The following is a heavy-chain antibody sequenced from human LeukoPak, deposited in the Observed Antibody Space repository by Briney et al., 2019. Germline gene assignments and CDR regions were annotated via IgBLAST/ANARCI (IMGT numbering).Heavy chain of an antibody. CDR1: GFTFSSYG. J-gene: IGHJ5*02. Sequence: PGGSLRLSCAASGFTFSSYGMHWVRQAPGKGLEWVAFIRYDGSNKYYADSVKGRFTISRDNSKNTLYLQMNSLRAEDTAAYYCAKDWGVVPAAIRGWFDPWGQGTLVTVSS. CDR3: AKDWGVVPAAIRGWFDP. CDR2: IRYDGSNK. V-gene: IGHV3-30*02. D-gene: IGHD2-2*02.